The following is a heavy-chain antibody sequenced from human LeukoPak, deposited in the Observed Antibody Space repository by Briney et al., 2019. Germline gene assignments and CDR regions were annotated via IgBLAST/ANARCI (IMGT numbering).Heavy chain of an antibody. Sequence: PGGSLRLSCTASGFTFGDYAMSWVRQAPRKGLEWVGFIRSKAYSATAEYAASVKGRFSISRDDSKSIAYLQMNGLKTEDTAVYYCARRAVASQAFDIWGQGTMVTVSS. D-gene: IGHD6-19*01. CDR1: GFTFGDYA. V-gene: IGHV3-49*04. CDR2: IRSKAYSATA. J-gene: IGHJ3*02. CDR3: ARRAVASQAFDI.